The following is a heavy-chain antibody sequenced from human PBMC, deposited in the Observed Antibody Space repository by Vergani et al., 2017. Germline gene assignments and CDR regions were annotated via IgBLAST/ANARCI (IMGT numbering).Heavy chain of an antibody. D-gene: IGHD3-22*01. Sequence: QVQLVESGGGVVQPGRSLRLSCAASGFTFSSYAMHWVRQAPGKGLEWVAVISYDGSNKYYADSVKGRFTISRDNSKNTLYLQMNSLRAEDTAVYYCARGTPYYYDSSGNEAGYWGQGTLVTVSS. CDR2: ISYDGSNK. J-gene: IGHJ4*02. CDR3: ARGTPYYYDSSGNEAGY. CDR1: GFTFSSYA. V-gene: IGHV3-30-3*01.